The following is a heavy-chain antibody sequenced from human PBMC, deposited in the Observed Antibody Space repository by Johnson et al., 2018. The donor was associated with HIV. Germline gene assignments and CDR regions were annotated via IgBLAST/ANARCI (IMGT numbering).Heavy chain of an antibody. D-gene: IGHD3-10*01. CDR2: ISGSGGST. J-gene: IGHJ3*02. CDR3: AKAMSPMVRGNI. Sequence: EVQLVESGGGVVRPGGSLRLSCAASGFTFSSYAMSWVRQAPGKGLEWVSAISGSGGSTYYADSVKGRFTISRDNSKNTLYLQMNSLRAEDTAVYYCAKAMSPMVRGNIWGQGTMVTVSS. CDR1: GFTFSSYA. V-gene: IGHV3-23*04.